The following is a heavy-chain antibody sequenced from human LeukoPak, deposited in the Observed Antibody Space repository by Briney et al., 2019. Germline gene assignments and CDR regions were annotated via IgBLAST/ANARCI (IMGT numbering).Heavy chain of an antibody. V-gene: IGHV3-11*01. CDR3: ARADYGDYVDDAFDI. CDR2: ISSSGSTI. J-gene: IGHJ3*02. CDR1: GFTFSDYY. Sequence: GGSLRLSCAASGFTFSDYYMSWIRQAPGKGLEWVSYISSSGSTIYYADSVKGRFTISRDNAKNSLYLQMNSLRAEDTAVYYCARADYGDYVDDAFDIWGQGTMVIVSS. D-gene: IGHD4-17*01.